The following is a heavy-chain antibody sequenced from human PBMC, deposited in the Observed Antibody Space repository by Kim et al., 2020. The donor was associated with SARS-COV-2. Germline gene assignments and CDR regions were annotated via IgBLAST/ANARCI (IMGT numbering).Heavy chain of an antibody. Sequence: SVKVSCKASGGTFSSYAISWVRQAPGQGLEWMGGIIPIFGTANYAQKFQGRVTITADKSTSTAYMELSSLRSEDTAVYYCARDPWRVVVAATGVYYYYGMDVWGQGTTVTVSS. CDR1: GGTFSSYA. CDR3: ARDPWRVVVAATGVYYYYGMDV. V-gene: IGHV1-69*06. J-gene: IGHJ6*02. CDR2: IIPIFGTA. D-gene: IGHD2-15*01.